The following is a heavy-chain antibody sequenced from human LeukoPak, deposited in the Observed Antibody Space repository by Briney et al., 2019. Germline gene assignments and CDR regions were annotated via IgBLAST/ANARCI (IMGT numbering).Heavy chain of an antibody. Sequence: PSETLSLTCTVSGGSISSSSYYWGWIRQPPGKGLEWIGSIYYSGSTYYNPSLKSRVTISVDTSKNQFSLKLSSVTAADTAVYYCARDIPQWLVRSPRLGAFDIWGQGTMVTVSS. J-gene: IGHJ3*02. CDR2: IYYSGST. CDR1: GGSISSSSYY. CDR3: ARDIPQWLVRSPRLGAFDI. V-gene: IGHV4-39*07. D-gene: IGHD6-19*01.